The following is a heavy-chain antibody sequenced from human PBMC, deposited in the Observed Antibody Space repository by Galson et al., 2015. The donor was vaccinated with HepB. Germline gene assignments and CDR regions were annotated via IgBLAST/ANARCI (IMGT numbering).Heavy chain of an antibody. Sequence: QSGAEVKKPGASVKVSCKASGYTFTTYAISWVRQAPGQGIEWMGWISPYNGNTDYAPKLQGRVTMTTNTSTSTAYMELRSLRSDDTAVYYCARDARYYSDRSGYYYWGQGTPVTVSS. V-gene: IGHV1-18*01. D-gene: IGHD3-22*01. CDR3: ARDARYYSDRSGYYY. J-gene: IGHJ4*02. CDR2: ISPYNGNT. CDR1: GYTFTTYA.